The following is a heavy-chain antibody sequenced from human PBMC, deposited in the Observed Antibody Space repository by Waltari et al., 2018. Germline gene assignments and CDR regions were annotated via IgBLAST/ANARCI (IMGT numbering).Heavy chain of an antibody. CDR2: IYYSGST. Sequence: QVQLQESGPGLVKPSQTLSLTCTVSGGSISSGGYYWRWIRQHPGKGLEWIGYIYYSGSTYYNPSLKSRVTISVDTSKNQFSLKLSSVTAADTAVYYCARDSPNYYGSGSYDYWGQGTLVTVSS. J-gene: IGHJ4*02. CDR3: ARDSPNYYGSGSYDY. CDR1: GGSISSGGYY. D-gene: IGHD3-10*01. V-gene: IGHV4-31*03.